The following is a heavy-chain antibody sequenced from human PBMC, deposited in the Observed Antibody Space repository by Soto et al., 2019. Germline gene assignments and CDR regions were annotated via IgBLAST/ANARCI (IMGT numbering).Heavy chain of an antibody. CDR3: ARGAPSRYNWNPHYYGMDV. J-gene: IGHJ6*02. CDR1: GRSSSTLN. CDR2: INHSGST. Sequence: SESFSHNFDPSGRSSSTLNSRKSRQPPRKGLEWIREINHSGSTNYNPSLKSRVTISVDTPKNQFSLKLSSVTAADTAVYYCARGAPSRYNWNPHYYGMDVWGQGTTVT. D-gene: IGHD1-20*01. V-gene: IGHV4-34*01.